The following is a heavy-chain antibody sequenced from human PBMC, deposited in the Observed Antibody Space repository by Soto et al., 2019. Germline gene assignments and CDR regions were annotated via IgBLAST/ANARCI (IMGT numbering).Heavy chain of an antibody. J-gene: IGHJ4*02. CDR2: IIPIFGTA. CDR3: AREKDYGDMYCLDY. CDR1: GGTFSSYA. Sequence: QVQLVQSGAEVKKPGSSVKVSCKASGGTFSSYAISWVRQAPGQGLEWMGGIIPIFGTANYAQKFQGRVTITADESTSTADMELSSLRSEDTAVYYCAREKDYGDMYCLDYWGQGTLVTVSS. D-gene: IGHD4-17*01. V-gene: IGHV1-69*01.